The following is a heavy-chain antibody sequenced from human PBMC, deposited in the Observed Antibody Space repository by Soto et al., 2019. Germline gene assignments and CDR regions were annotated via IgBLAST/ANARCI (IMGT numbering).Heavy chain of an antibody. CDR1: GGSISSYY. J-gene: IGHJ3*02. Sequence: QVQLQESGPGLVKPSETLSLTCTVSGGSISSYYWSWIRQPPGKGLEWIGYIYYSGSTNYNPSLKRRVTISVDTSKNQFSLKLSSVTAADTAVYYCARVPPVRRAFDIWGQGTMVTVSS. CDR3: ARVPPVRRAFDI. CDR2: IYYSGST. V-gene: IGHV4-59*01.